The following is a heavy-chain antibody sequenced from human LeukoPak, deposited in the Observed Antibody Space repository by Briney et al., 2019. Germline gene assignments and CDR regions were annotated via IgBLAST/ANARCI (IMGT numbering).Heavy chain of an antibody. V-gene: IGHV1-2*02. CDR1: GYTFTGYY. Sequence: ASVKVSCKASGYTFTGYYMHWVRQAPGQGLEWMGWINPNSGGTNYAQKFQGRVTMTRDTSISTAYMELSRLRSDDTAVYYCARDPGFYYDILTGYYNGDAFDIWGQGTMVTVSS. CDR3: ARDPGFYYDILTGYYNGDAFDI. D-gene: IGHD3-9*01. CDR2: INPNSGGT. J-gene: IGHJ3*02.